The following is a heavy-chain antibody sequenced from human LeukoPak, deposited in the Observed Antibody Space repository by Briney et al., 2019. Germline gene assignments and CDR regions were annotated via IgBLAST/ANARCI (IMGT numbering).Heavy chain of an antibody. V-gene: IGHV4-4*07. J-gene: IGHJ2*01. CDR3: ARDLSSSSWYGDWYFDL. Sequence: SETLSLTCTVSGGSISSYYWSWIRHPAGKGLEWIGRIYTSGSTNYNPSLKSRVTMSVDTSKNQFSLKLSSVTAADTAVYYCARDLSSSSWYGDWYFDLWGRGTLVTVSS. CDR2: IYTSGST. CDR1: GGSISSYY. D-gene: IGHD6-13*01.